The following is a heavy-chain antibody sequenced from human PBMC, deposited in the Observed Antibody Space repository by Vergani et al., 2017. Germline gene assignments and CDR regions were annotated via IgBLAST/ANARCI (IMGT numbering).Heavy chain of an antibody. D-gene: IGHD6-19*01. CDR2: ISSSSSYI. CDR1: GFTFSSYS. Sequence: EVQLLESGGGLVKPGGSLRLSCAASGFTFSSYSMNWVRQAPGKGLEWVSSISSSSSYIYYADSVKGRFTISRDNAKNSLYLQMNSLRAEDTAVYYCARDKADSSGWYNHWGQGTLVTVSS. J-gene: IGHJ5*02. CDR3: ARDKADSSGWYNH. V-gene: IGHV3-21*01.